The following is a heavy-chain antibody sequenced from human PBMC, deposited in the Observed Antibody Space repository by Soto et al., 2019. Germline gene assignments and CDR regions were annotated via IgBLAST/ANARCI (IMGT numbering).Heavy chain of an antibody. CDR1: GYSFTSYH. V-gene: IGHV1-46*01. J-gene: IGHJ5*02. D-gene: IGHD2-8*01. Sequence: QVQLVQSGAEVRKPGAPVRLSCKASGYSFTSYHIHWVRQAPGQGLEWMGIINPGGGTTSYAQKFQGRVTMTRYTSARTVYMELSSLKSNDTAVYYGARVKDIALLMDGFDPWGQGTLVTVSS. CDR2: INPGGGTT. CDR3: ARVKDIALLMDGFDP.